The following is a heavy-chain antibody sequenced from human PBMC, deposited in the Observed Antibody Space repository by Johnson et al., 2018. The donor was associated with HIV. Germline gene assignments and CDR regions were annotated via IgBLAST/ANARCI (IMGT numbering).Heavy chain of an antibody. CDR3: AKTEDAFDI. CDR2: INWNGGST. Sequence: VHLVESGGGLVQPGGSLRLSCAASGFTFSSYWMHWVRQAPGKGLVWVSGINWNGGSTAYGDSVKGRFTISRDNAKNSLYLQMNSLRAEDTAVYYCAKTEDAFDIWGQGTMVTVSS. V-gene: IGHV3-74*02. CDR1: GFTFSSYW. J-gene: IGHJ3*02.